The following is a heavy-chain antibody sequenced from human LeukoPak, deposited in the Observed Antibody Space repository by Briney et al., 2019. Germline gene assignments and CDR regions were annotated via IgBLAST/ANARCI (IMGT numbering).Heavy chain of an antibody. CDR3: AIEYYDILTGYSGYFDY. V-gene: IGHV3-30*03. Sequence: GGSLRLSCAASGFTFSSYGMHWVRQAPGKGLEWVAVISYDGSNKYYADSVKGRFTISRDNSKNTLYLQMNSLRAEDTAVYYCAIEYYDILTGYSGYFDYWGQGTLVTVSS. CDR2: ISYDGSNK. CDR1: GFTFSSYG. J-gene: IGHJ4*02. D-gene: IGHD3-9*01.